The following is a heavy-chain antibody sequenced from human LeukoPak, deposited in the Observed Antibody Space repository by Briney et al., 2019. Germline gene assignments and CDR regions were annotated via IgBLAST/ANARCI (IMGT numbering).Heavy chain of an antibody. CDR3: AKSMYNTD. CDR2: IGDNT. CDR1: GFTFSSYA. J-gene: IGHJ4*02. V-gene: IGHV3-23*01. Sequence: GGSLRLSCAASGFTFSSYAMSWVCQAPGKGLEWVSTIGDNTHYADSVKGRFTISRDSSKNTLYLQMNSLRAEDTAIYYCAKSMYNTDWGQGTLVTVSS. D-gene: IGHD1-14*01.